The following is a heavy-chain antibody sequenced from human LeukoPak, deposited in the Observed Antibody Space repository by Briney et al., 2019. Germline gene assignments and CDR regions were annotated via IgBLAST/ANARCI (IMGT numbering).Heavy chain of an antibody. D-gene: IGHD6-19*01. V-gene: IGHV1-46*01. J-gene: IGHJ6*03. CDR2: INPSGGST. Sequence: ASVKVSCKASGYTFTSYYMHWVRQAPGQGLEWTGIINPSGGSTSYAQKFQGRVTMTRDTSTSTVYMELSSLRSEDTAVYYCARGLWQWRELPYYMDVWGKGTTVTVSS. CDR3: ARGLWQWRELPYYMDV. CDR1: GYTFTSYY.